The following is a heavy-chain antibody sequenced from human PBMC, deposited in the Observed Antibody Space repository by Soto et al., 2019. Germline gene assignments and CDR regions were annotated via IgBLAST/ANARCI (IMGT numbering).Heavy chain of an antibody. V-gene: IGHV1-2*04. CDR3: ARGSSVWSSTSCYLFYYFGMDV. Sequence: QVQLVQSGAEVKKPGASVKVSCKASGYTFTGYYMHWVRQAPGQGLEWMGWINPNSGGTNYAQKFQGWVTMTRDTHLSTAYVELSRLRSADAAVYCCARGSSVWSSTSCYLFYYFGMDVWGQGTTVTVSS. J-gene: IGHJ6*02. CDR2: INPNSGGT. CDR1: GYTFTGYY. D-gene: IGHD2-2*01.